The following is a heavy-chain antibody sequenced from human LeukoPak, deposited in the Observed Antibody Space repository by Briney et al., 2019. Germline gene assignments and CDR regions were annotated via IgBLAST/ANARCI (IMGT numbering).Heavy chain of an antibody. J-gene: IGHJ4*02. Sequence: PGGSLRLSCAASGFTFSSYAMSWVRQAPGKGLGWVAILCYSGGSQYYADPVKGRFTISRDNSKNTLYLQMNSLRAEDTAVYYCAKGLITIFGVVSYYFDYWGQGTLVTVSS. V-gene: IGHV3-23*01. CDR1: GFTFSSYA. CDR2: LCYSGGSQ. D-gene: IGHD3-3*01. CDR3: AKGLITIFGVVSYYFDY.